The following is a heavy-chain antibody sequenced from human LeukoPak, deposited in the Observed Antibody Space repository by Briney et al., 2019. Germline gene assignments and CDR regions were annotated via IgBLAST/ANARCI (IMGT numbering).Heavy chain of an antibody. CDR2: IYSGGST. Sequence: GGSLRLSCEASGFTVSSNYMSWVRQVPGKGLEWVSVIYSGGSTYYADCVKGRFTISRDNSKNALYLQMNSLRAEDTAVYYCAGAIRETYYYDSSGHYYFDYWGQGTLVTVSS. J-gene: IGHJ4*02. CDR3: AGAIRETYYYDSSGHYYFDY. V-gene: IGHV3-53*01. CDR1: GFTVSSNY. D-gene: IGHD3-22*01.